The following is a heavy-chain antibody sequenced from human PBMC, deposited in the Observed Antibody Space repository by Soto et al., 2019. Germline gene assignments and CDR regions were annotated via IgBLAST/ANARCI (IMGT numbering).Heavy chain of an antibody. V-gene: IGHV4-39*02. CDR3: AREGGRYCSGGSCQVDY. CDR1: GGSISSSSYY. Sequence: QLQLQESGPGLVKPSETLSLTCTVSGGSISSSSYYWGWIRQPPGKGLEWIGSIYYAGNTYYTPSLKSRVTISVDTSTNQFSLKLSSVTAADTAVYYCAREGGRYCSGGSCQVDYWGQGTLVTVSS. J-gene: IGHJ4*02. CDR2: IYYAGNT. D-gene: IGHD2-15*01.